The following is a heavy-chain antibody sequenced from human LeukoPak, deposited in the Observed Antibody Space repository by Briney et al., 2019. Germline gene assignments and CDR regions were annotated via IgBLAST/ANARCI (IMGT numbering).Heavy chain of an antibody. D-gene: IGHD6-19*01. CDR2: TGGSDDNT. Sequence: QPGGSLRLSCEGSGLTFNGYAFSWVRQAPGKGLEWVAVTGGSDDNTYYADSVKGRFTISRDNSEKRLFLQMNSLRPDDSALYYCTKDLMTGFSSGWYFAYWGQGTLVTVSS. V-gene: IGHV3-23*01. J-gene: IGHJ4*02. CDR1: GLTFNGYA. CDR3: TKDLMTGFSSGWYFAY.